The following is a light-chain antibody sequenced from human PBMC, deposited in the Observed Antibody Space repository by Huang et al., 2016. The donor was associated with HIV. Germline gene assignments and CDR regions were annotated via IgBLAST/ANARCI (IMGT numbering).Light chain of an antibody. CDR1: QSVLDSSNKKHY. Sequence: DIVMTQSPDSLPVSLGERATINCKSSQSVLDSSNKKHYLAWYQQKPGQPPKLRLYWASVREAGGPDRFRGSGSGTEFTLTINNLQAEDVAVYYCQQYYSTPAFGQGTNVDI. J-gene: IGKJ1*01. CDR2: WAS. V-gene: IGKV4-1*01. CDR3: QQYYSTPA.